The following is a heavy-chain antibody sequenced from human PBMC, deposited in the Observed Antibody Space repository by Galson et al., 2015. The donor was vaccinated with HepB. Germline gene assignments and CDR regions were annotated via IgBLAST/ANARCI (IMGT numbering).Heavy chain of an antibody. CDR1: GFNVNINY. D-gene: IGHD3-3*01. J-gene: IGHJ4*02. V-gene: IGHV3-66*02. CDR2: IYSSGST. CDR3: TVGFFSSTNY. Sequence: SLRLSCAASGFNVNINYMAWVRQAPGKGLEWVSVIYSSGSTYYAASVKGRFTISRDDSRNTLYLQMDSLKPEDTAVYYCTVGFFSSTNYWGQGAQVTVSS.